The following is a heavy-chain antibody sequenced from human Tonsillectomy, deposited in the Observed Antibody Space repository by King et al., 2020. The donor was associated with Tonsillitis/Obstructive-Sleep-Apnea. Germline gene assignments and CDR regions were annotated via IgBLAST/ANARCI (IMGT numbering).Heavy chain of an antibody. D-gene: IGHD5-12*01. CDR2: IRNKDNSYTT. Sequence: VQLVESGGGLVQPGGSLRLSCAASGFTFSAHYMDWVRQAPGKGLEWVGRIRNKDNSYTTEYAASVKGRFTISRDDSKNSLYLQMNSLKTEDTAVYYCARVAGGYDLGQGTLVTVSS. CDR1: GFTFSAHY. CDR3: ARVAGGYD. J-gene: IGHJ4*02. V-gene: IGHV3-72*01.